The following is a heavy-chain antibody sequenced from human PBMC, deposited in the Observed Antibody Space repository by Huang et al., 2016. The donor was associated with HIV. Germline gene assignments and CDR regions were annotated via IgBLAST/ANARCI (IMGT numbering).Heavy chain of an antibody. J-gene: IGHJ6*02. V-gene: IGHV4-59*01. Sequence: QVQLQESGPGLVKPSETLSLTCTVSGGSICSYYWSWIRQPPGKGLEWIGYIHYSGSTNYNPSLKSRVTTSVDTSKNQFFLKLSSVTAADTAVYYCARGGPYSRDYYYYGMDVWGQGTTVTVSS. CDR3: ARGGPYSRDYYYYGMDV. CDR1: GGSICSYY. CDR2: IHYSGST. D-gene: IGHD6-13*01.